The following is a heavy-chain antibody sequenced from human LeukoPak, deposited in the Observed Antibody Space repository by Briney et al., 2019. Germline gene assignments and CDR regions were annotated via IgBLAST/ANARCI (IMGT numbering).Heavy chain of an antibody. CDR3: TRVPGEGIAAAGNLGFDY. V-gene: IGHV4-4*02. D-gene: IGHD6-13*01. CDR1: GGSISSSNW. J-gene: IGHJ4*02. Sequence: SETLSLTCTVSGGSISSSNWWSWVRQPPGKGLEWIGEIYHSGSTNYNPSLKSRVTISVDKSKNQFSLKLSSVTAADTAVYYCTRVPGEGIAAAGNLGFDYWGQGTLVTVSS. CDR2: IYHSGST.